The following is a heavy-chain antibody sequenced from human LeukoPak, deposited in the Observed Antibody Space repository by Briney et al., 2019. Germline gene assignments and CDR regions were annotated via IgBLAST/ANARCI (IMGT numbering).Heavy chain of an antibody. Sequence: PSETLSLTCAVSGGSFSGYYWSWIRQPPGKGLEWIGEINHSGSTYYNPSLKSRVTISVDTSKNQFSLKLSSVTAADTAVYYCARGITMVRGVSYYYYGMDVWGKGTTVTVSS. V-gene: IGHV4-34*09. D-gene: IGHD3-10*01. CDR3: ARGITMVRGVSYYYYGMDV. CDR1: GGSFSGYY. CDR2: INHSGST. J-gene: IGHJ6*04.